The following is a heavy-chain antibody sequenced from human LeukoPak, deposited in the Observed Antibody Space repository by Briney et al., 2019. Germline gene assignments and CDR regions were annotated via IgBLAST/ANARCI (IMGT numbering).Heavy chain of an antibody. D-gene: IGHD3-10*01. CDR1: GGTFSSYA. Sequence: SVKVSCKASGGTFSSYAISWVRQAPGQGLEWMGRIIPILGIANYAQKFQGRVTITADKSTSTAHMELSSLRSEDTAVYYCAKWFRDRVDYWGQGTLVTVSS. CDR3: AKWFRDRVDY. J-gene: IGHJ4*02. V-gene: IGHV1-69*04. CDR2: IIPILGIA.